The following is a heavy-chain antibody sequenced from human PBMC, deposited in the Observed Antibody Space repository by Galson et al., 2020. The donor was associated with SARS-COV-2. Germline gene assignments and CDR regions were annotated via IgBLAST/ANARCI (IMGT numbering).Heavy chain of an antibody. J-gene: IGHJ4*02. V-gene: IGHV3-74*01. CDR3: ARRGDYADS. Sequence: GESLKISCAASAFTFSTYWMHWVRQAPGRGLVWVSRINGDGSSTTYADSVKGRFTISRDNARNTLYLQMNSLRVEDTAVYYCARRGDYADSWGQGTLVTVSS. D-gene: IGHD4-17*01. CDR2: INGDGSST. CDR1: AFTFSTYW.